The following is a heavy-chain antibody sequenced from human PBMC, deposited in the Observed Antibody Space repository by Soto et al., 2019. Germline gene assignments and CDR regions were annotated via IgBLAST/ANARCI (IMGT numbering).Heavy chain of an antibody. CDR2: IWYDGSNK. Sequence: QVQLVESGGGVVQPGRSLRLSCAASGFTFSSYGMHWVRQAPGKGLEWVTVIWYDGSNKYYADSVKGRFTISRDNSKNTLYLQMSSLRAEDTAVYYCARDRWLPFDYWGQGALVTVSS. J-gene: IGHJ4*02. V-gene: IGHV3-33*01. CDR3: ARDRWLPFDY. D-gene: IGHD6-19*01. CDR1: GFTFSSYG.